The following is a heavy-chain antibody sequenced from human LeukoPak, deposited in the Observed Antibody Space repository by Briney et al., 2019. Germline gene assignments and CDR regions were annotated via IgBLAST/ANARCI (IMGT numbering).Heavy chain of an antibody. CDR2: ISSSSSYI. V-gene: IGHV3-21*01. CDR1: GFTFSSYS. D-gene: IGHD1-26*01. J-gene: IGHJ6*03. CDR3: ASVANRLGGFGYYYYMDV. Sequence: GGSLRLSCAASGFTFSSYSMNWVRQAPGKGLEWVSSISSSSSYIYYADSVKGRFTISRDNAKNSLYLQMNSLRAEDTAVYYCASVANRLGGFGYYYYMDVWGKGTTVTISS.